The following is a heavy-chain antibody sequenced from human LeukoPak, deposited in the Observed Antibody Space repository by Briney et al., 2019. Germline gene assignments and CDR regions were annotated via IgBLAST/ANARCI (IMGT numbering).Heavy chain of an antibody. J-gene: IGHJ6*02. CDR2: IYYSGST. CDR1: GGSISSYY. CDR3: ARHQKYYYYGMDV. Sequence: SETLSLTCTVSGGSISSYYWSWIRQPPGKGLEWIGYIYYSGSTSYNPSLKSRVTISVDTSKNQFSLKLCSVTAADTAVYYCARHQKYYYYGMDVWGQGTTVTVSS. V-gene: IGHV4-59*08.